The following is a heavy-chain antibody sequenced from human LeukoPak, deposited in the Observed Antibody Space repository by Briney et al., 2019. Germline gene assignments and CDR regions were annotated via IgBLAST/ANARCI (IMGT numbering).Heavy chain of an antibody. V-gene: IGHV4-38-2*02. CDR3: ARENFCSGGSCSAEVFDI. J-gene: IGHJ3*02. CDR2: IHNGETT. Sequence: SETLSLTCIVSGYSISSGYFWGWIRQPPGKGLEWMADIHNGETTYYNPSLKSRLTISVDTSENQLSLKLTSVTPADTAEYYCARENFCSGGSCSAEVFDIWGQGTGVTVSS. CDR1: GYSISSGYF. D-gene: IGHD2-15*01.